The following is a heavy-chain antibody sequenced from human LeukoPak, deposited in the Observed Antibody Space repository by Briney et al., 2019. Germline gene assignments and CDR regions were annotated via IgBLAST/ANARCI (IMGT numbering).Heavy chain of an antibody. V-gene: IGHV4-59*01. CDR1: GGSISSYY. Sequence: PSETLSLTCTVSGGSISSYYWSWIRQPPGKGLEWIGYIYYSGSTNYNPSPKSRVTISVDTSKNQFSLKLSSVTAADTAVYYCAREGYGSGSYFDYWGQGTLVTVSS. J-gene: IGHJ4*02. CDR2: IYYSGST. CDR3: AREGYGSGSYFDY. D-gene: IGHD3-10*01.